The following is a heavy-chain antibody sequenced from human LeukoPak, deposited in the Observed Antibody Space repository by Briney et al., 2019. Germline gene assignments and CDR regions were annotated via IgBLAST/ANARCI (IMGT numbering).Heavy chain of an antibody. J-gene: IGHJ6*03. D-gene: IGHD3-3*01. CDR1: GYTFTGYC. CDR3: ARDFVGGEWLLSGYYMDV. CDR2: INPNSGGT. V-gene: IGHV1-2*02. Sequence: ASVKVSCKASGYTFTGYCMHWVRQAPGQGLEWMGWINPNSGGTNYAQKFQGRVTMTRDTSISTAYMELSRLRSDDTAVYYCARDFVGGEWLLSGYYMDVWGKGTTVTVSS.